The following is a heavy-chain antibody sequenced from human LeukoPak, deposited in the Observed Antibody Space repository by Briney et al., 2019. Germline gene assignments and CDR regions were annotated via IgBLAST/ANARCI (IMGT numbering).Heavy chain of an antibody. D-gene: IGHD2-21*01. V-gene: IGHV1-2*04. J-gene: IGHJ6*02. CDR2: INPNSGGT. Sequence: ASVKVSCKASGYTFTGYYMHWVRQAPGQGLEWMGWINPNSGGTNYAQKFQGWVTMTRDTSISTAYMELSRLRSDDTAVYYCARGKSILWWPHGMDIWGQGTTVTVSS. CDR1: GYTFTGYY. CDR3: ARGKSILWWPHGMDI.